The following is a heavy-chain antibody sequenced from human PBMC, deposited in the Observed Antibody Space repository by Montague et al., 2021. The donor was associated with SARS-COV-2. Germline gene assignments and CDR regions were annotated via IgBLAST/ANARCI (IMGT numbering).Heavy chain of an antibody. CDR1: GFTLSSYE. D-gene: IGHD6-19*01. CDR2: ISSSGSTI. J-gene: IGHJ4*02. CDR3: ARDGALYSSGWWGGDFDY. V-gene: IGHV3-48*03. Sequence: LSLSLSASGFTLSSYEMNWVRQAPGKGLEWVSYISSSGSTIYYADSVKGRFTISRGNAKNSLYLQMNSLRAEDTAVYYCARDGALYSSGWWGGDFDYWGQGTLVTVSS.